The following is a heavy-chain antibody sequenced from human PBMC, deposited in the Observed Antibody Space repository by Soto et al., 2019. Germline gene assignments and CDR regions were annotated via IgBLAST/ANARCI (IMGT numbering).Heavy chain of an antibody. Sequence: PGGSLRLSCAASGFTFSNAWINWVRQAPGKGLEWVGRIKSKTDGGTTDFATPVKGRFTISRDNSKNTLYLHMNSLRAEDTAVYYCAREAGYHEQPGQQLPDCWGQGTLVTVSS. CDR1: GFTFSNAW. CDR3: AREAGYHEQPGQQLPDC. CDR2: IKSKTDGGTT. V-gene: IGHV3-15*07. J-gene: IGHJ4*02. D-gene: IGHD6-13*01.